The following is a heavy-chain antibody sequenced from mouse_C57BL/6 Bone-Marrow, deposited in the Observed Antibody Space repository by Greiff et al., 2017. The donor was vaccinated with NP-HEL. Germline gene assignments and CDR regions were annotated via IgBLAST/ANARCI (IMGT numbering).Heavy chain of an antibody. D-gene: IGHD3-2*02. J-gene: IGHJ3*01. V-gene: IGHV1-50*01. Sequence: QVQLKQPGAELVKPGASVKLSCKASGYTFTSYWMQWVKQRPGQGLEWIGEIDPSDSYTNYNQKFTGKATLTVDTSSRTAYMQRSSLTSEDSAVYYCARDSSSGFFAYWGQGTLVTVSA. CDR2: IDPSDSYT. CDR1: GYTFTSYW. CDR3: ARDSSSGFFAY.